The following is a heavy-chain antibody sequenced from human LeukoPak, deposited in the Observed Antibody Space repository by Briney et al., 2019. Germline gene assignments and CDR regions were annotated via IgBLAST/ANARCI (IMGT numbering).Heavy chain of an antibody. CDR2: ISWNSGSI. V-gene: IGHV3-9*01. D-gene: IGHD6-19*01. CDR1: GFIFNNYA. Sequence: GGSLRLSCAGSGFIFNNYAMHWVRQPPGKGLEWVSGISWNSGSIDYADSVKGRFTISRDNAKNSLYLQMNSLRVEDTAFYYCAKDNRWHYTSGPNPDSLHWGQGALVTVSS. CDR3: AKDNRWHYTSGPNPDSLH. J-gene: IGHJ4*02.